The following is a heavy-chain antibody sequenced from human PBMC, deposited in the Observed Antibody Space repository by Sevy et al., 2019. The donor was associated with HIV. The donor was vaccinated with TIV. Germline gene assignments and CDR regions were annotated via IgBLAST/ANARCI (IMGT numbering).Heavy chain of an antibody. Sequence: GGSLRLSCAASGFPFNDHAMHWVRQAPGKGLVWVSRINSDGSSTSYADSVKGRFTISRDNAKNTLYLQMNSLRAEDTAVYYCAREGGSGSSYYYYYYGMDVWGQGTTVTVSS. CDR2: INSDGSST. CDR3: AREGGSGSSYYYYYYGMDV. V-gene: IGHV3-74*01. J-gene: IGHJ6*02. CDR1: GFPFNDHA. D-gene: IGHD3-10*01.